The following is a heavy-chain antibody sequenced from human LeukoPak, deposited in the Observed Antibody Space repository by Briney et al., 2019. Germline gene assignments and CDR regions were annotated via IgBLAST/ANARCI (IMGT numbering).Heavy chain of an antibody. CDR3: ARFPKPYCSGGSCYSGYYFDY. CDR1: GGSISSGSYY. Sequence: TLSLTCTVSGGSISSGSYYWSWIRQPAGKGLEWIGRIYTSGSTNYNPSLKSRVTISVDTSKNQFSLKLSSVTAADTAVYYCARFPKPYCSGGSCYSGYYFDYWGQGTLVTVSS. CDR2: IYTSGST. J-gene: IGHJ4*02. V-gene: IGHV4-61*02. D-gene: IGHD2-15*01.